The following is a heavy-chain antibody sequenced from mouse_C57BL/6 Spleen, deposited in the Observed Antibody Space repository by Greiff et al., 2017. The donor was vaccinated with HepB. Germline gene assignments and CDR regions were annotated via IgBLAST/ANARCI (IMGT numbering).Heavy chain of an antibody. D-gene: IGHD1-1*01. V-gene: IGHV1-58*01. CDR1: GYTFTSYG. CDR2: LYIGNGYT. Sequence: VQLQQSGAELVRPGSSVKMSCKTSGYTFTSYGINWVKQRPGQGLEWIGYLYIGNGYTEYNEKFKGKATLTSDTSSSTTYMQLSSLTSEDSAIYFCTRSPSYYDSSYGYIDVWGTETTVTVSS. CDR3: TRSPSYYDSSYGYIDV. J-gene: IGHJ1*03.